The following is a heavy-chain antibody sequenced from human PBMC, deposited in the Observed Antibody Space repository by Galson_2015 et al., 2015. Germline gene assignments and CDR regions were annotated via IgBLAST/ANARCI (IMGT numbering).Heavy chain of an antibody. V-gene: IGHV3-21*01. J-gene: IGHJ4*02. CDR3: ARAFKTGVTGFDY. Sequence: SLRLSCAASGFIFSTYSMNWVRQAPGKGLEWVSSISSSSSYKYYADSVKGRFTISRDNTRNSLYLLMNSLRAEDTAVYYCARAFKTGVTGFDYWCQGALGTVSS. CDR1: GFIFSTYS. D-gene: IGHD3-10*01. CDR2: ISSSSSYK.